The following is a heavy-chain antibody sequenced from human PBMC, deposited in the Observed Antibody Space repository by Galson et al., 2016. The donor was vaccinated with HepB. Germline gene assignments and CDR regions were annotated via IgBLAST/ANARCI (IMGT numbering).Heavy chain of an antibody. J-gene: IGHJ4*02. D-gene: IGHD1-1*01. V-gene: IGHV1-46*01. CDR1: GYTFTSYF. CDR2: LNPNGGGT. Sequence: SVKVSCKASGYTFTSYFMHWVRQAPGQGLEWMGILNPNGGGTDYAQKFQGRVTMTSDTSTTTVYMQLSGLRSEDTAVYFCARRERADYWGQGTLDTVSS. CDR3: ARRERADY.